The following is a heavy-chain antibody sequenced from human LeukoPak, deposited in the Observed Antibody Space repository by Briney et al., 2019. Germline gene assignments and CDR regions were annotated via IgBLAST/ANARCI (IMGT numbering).Heavy chain of an antibody. CDR1: GYTFTSYG. Sequence: GASVKVSCKASGYTFTSYGISWVRQAPGQGLEWMGWISAYNGNTNYAQKLQGRVTMTTDTSTSTAYMELRSQRSDDTAVYYCARIPPYCTNGVCYDYWGQGTLVTVSS. CDR3: ARIPPYCTNGVCYDY. J-gene: IGHJ4*02. V-gene: IGHV1-18*01. D-gene: IGHD2-8*01. CDR2: ISAYNGNT.